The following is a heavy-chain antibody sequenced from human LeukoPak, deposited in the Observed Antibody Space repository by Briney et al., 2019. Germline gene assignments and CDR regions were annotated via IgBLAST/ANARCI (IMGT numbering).Heavy chain of an antibody. CDR2: INHSGST. D-gene: IGHD3-16*02. Sequence: TSETLSLTCAVHGGSFSGYYWSWIRQPPGKGLEWIGEINHSGSTNYNPSLKSRVTISVDTSKNQFSLKLSSVTAADTAVYYCAKYEDGLNYVWGSYRLIDYWGQGTLVTVSS. CDR1: GGSFSGYY. V-gene: IGHV4-34*01. J-gene: IGHJ4*02. CDR3: AKYEDGLNYVWGSYRLIDY.